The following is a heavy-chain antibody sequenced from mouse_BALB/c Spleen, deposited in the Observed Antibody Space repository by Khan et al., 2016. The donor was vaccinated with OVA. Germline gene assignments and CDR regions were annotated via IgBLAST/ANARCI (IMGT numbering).Heavy chain of an antibody. V-gene: IGHV5-17*02. J-gene: IGHJ2*01. Sequence: EVQLVESGGGLVQPGGSRKLSCAASGFTFSSYGMHWVRQAPERGLEWVAYISGDSNTIYYADTVKGRFTISRDNHRNTLFLQMTSLMSEATAMYYCATSYFSGYYFDYWGPGTTLTVSS. CDR3: ATSYFSGYYFDY. D-gene: IGHD1-1*01. CDR1: GFTFSSYG. CDR2: ISGDSNTI.